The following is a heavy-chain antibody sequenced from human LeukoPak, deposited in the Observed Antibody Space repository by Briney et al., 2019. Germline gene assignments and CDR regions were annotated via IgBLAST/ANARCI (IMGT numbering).Heavy chain of an antibody. Sequence: GGSLRLSCEASGFIFSSHWMSWVRQAPGKGLDRVANIKHDGSEKYYVDSVKGRFTISRDNAKNSLFLQMNSLRAEDTAVYYCARSYSRVGFDYWGQGTLVTVSS. CDR1: GFIFSSHW. CDR3: ARSYSRVGFDY. CDR2: IKHDGSEK. J-gene: IGHJ4*02. D-gene: IGHD6-13*01. V-gene: IGHV3-7*04.